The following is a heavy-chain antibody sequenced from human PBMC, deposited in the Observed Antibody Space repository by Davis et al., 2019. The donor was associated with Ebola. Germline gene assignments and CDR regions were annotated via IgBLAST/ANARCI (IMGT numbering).Heavy chain of an antibody. CDR1: GFTFSSYA. J-gene: IGHJ4*02. CDR2: ISYDGSNK. CDR3: ARGGTYDSSGYYYFDY. D-gene: IGHD3-22*01. V-gene: IGHV3-30-3*01. Sequence: GESLKISCAASGFTFSSYAMHWVRQAPGKGLEWVAVISYDGSNKYYADSVKGRFTISRDNSKNTLYLQMNSLRAEDTAVYYCARGGTYDSSGYYYFDYWGQGTLVTVSS.